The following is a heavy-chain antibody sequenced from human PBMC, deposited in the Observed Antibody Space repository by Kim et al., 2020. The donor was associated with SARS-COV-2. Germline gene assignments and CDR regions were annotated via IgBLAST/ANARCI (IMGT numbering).Heavy chain of an antibody. V-gene: IGHV3-11*06. Sequence: GGSLRLSCAASGFAFSDYYMNWVRQAPGKGLEWVSFISSIGPHTFYADSVRGRFTISRDNAKNSLYLQMDGLRVEDTAVYYCASDRDLGQ. CDR2: ISSIGPHT. J-gene: IGHJ1*01. CDR3: ASDRD. CDR1: GFAFSDYY.